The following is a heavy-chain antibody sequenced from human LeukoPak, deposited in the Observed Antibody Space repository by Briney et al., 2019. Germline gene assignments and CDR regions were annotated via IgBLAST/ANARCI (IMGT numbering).Heavy chain of an antibody. CDR3: AKSWLGEGVERD. CDR1: GFTFRSYA. CDR2: ISDSGYTT. Sequence: GASLRLSCAASGFTFRSYAMNWVRQAPGKGLEWISVISDSGYTTHYADSVKGRFTISRDNSKNTLYLQMNSLRAEDTAVYYCAKSWLGEGVERDWGQGTTVTVS. D-gene: IGHD3-10*01. V-gene: IGHV3-23*01. J-gene: IGHJ6*02.